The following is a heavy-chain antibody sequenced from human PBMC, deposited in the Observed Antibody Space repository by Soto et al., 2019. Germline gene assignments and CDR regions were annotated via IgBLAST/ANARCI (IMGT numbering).Heavy chain of an antibody. V-gene: IGHV3-9*01. Sequence: EVQLVESGGGLVQPGRSLRLSCAASGFTFDDYAMHWVRQAPGKGLEWVSGISWNSGSIGYAGSVKGRFTISRDNAKNSLYLQMNSLRAEDTALYYCAKDMRYYDILTGYYRDSSLDVWGKGTTVTVSS. D-gene: IGHD3-9*01. CDR3: AKDMRYYDILTGYYRDSSLDV. J-gene: IGHJ6*04. CDR1: GFTFDDYA. CDR2: ISWNSGSI.